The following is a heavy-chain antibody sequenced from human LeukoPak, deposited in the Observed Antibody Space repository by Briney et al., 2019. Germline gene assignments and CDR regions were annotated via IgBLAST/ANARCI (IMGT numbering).Heavy chain of an antibody. CDR2: IKQDGSET. D-gene: IGHD3-3*01. V-gene: IGHV3-7*01. J-gene: IGHJ6*02. CDR3: ARDVHFNDFHAGMDV. Sequence: GGSLRLSCAASGFTFSSYWMSWVRQAPGKGLEWVANIKQDGSETYYVDSVKGRFTISRDNAKNSLYLQMNSLRAEDTAVYYCARDVHFNDFHAGMDVWGQGTTVTVSS. CDR1: GFTFSSYW.